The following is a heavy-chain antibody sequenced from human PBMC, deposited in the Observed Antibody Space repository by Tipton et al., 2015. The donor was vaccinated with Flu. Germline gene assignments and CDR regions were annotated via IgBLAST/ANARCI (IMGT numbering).Heavy chain of an antibody. CDR3: AKDVSISWHPGNWFDP. CDR2: ISWNSGNI. D-gene: IGHD6-13*01. J-gene: IGHJ5*02. Sequence: SLRLSCAASGFKFDDYAMHWVRQAPGKGLEWVSGISWNSGNIGYADSVKGRLTISRDNAKNFLYLQVNSLRPDDTAFYYCAKDVSISWHPGNWFDPWGQGTLVTVSS. V-gene: IGHV3-9*01. CDR1: GFKFDDYA.